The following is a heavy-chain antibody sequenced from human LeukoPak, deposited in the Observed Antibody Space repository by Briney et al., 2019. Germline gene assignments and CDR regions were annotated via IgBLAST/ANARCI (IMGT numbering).Heavy chain of an antibody. CDR2: INAHNGKT. D-gene: IGHD2-21*02. V-gene: IGHV1-18*04. Sequence: ASVQVSCKASGYTFTTYFVTWVRQAPGQGLEWMGSINAHNGKTDYAEKIKGRVTMTTDTSTSTAYLELRNLRSDDTDIYYCAKTSCAGDCYFDFWGQGTLVTVSS. J-gene: IGHJ4*02. CDR3: AKTSCAGDCYFDF. CDR1: GYTFTTYF.